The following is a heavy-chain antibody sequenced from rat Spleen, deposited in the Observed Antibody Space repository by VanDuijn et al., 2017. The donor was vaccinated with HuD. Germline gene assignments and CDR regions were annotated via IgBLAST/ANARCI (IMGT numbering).Heavy chain of an antibody. D-gene: IGHD4-3*01. V-gene: IGHV5-29*01. J-gene: IGHJ3*01. CDR1: GFTFSDYY. Sequence: EVQLVESGGGLVQPGRSLKVSCAASGFTFSDYYMAWVRQAPTKGLEWVATISSDGGRNFYRDSVKGRFTISRDNTKNTLYLQMDNLRSEDTATYYCVRQDTSGYSNWFTYWGQGTLVTVSS. CDR2: ISSDGGRN. CDR3: VRQDTSGYSNWFTY.